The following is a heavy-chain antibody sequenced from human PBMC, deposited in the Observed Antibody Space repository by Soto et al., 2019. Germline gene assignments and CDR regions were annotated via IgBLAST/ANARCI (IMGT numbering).Heavy chain of an antibody. CDR3: ARLMITFGGVLPHAFDI. CDR2: IYPGDSDT. D-gene: IGHD3-16*01. V-gene: IGHV5-51*01. Sequence: GESLNLSCNGSGYSVTSYWIGWVRQMPGKGLEWMGIIYPGDSDTRYSPSFQGQVTISADKSISTAYLQWSSLKASDTAMYYCARLMITFGGVLPHAFDIWGQGTTVTVSS. CDR1: GYSVTSYW. J-gene: IGHJ3*02.